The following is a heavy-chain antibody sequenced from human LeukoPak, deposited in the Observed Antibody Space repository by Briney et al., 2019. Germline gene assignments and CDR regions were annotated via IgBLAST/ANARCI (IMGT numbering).Heavy chain of an antibody. CDR2: IYYSGST. D-gene: IGHD3-10*01. Sequence: ASETLSLTCTVSGGSISSSSYYWGWIRQPPGKGLERIGSIYYSGSTYYNPSLKSRVTISVDTSKNQFSLKLSSVTAADTAVYYCARSHPGLYNWFDPWGQGTLVTVSS. CDR1: GGSISSSSYY. J-gene: IGHJ5*02. V-gene: IGHV4-39*01. CDR3: ARSHPGLYNWFDP.